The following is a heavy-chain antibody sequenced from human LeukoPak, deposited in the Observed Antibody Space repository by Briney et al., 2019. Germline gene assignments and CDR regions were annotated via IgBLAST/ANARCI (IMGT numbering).Heavy chain of an antibody. Sequence: SETLSLTCTVSGGSISSYYWSWIRQPPGKGLEWIGYIYYSGSTNYNPSLKSRVTISVDTSKNQFSLKLSSVTAADTAVYYCARVAHYDSSGYYPPWFDPWGQGTLVTVSS. V-gene: IGHV4-59*01. CDR2: IYYSGST. CDR3: ARVAHYDSSGYYPPWFDP. J-gene: IGHJ5*02. CDR1: GGSISSYY. D-gene: IGHD3-22*01.